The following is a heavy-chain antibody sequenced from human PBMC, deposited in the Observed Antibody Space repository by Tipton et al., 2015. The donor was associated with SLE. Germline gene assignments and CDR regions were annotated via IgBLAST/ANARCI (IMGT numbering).Heavy chain of an antibody. CDR1: GGSFSGYY. Sequence: TLSLTCAVYGGSFSGYYWSWIRQPPGKGLEWIGEINHSGSTNYNPSLKSRVTISVDTSKNQFSLKLSSATAADTAVYYCARSRYDSSGYYQPRAAAFDIWGQGTMVTVSS. D-gene: IGHD3-22*01. V-gene: IGHV4-34*01. J-gene: IGHJ3*02. CDR3: ARSRYDSSGYYQPRAAAFDI. CDR2: INHSGST.